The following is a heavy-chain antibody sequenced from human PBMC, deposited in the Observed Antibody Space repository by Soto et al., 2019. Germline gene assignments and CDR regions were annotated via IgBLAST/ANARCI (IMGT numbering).Heavy chain of an antibody. CDR3: ARGDWGSG. CDR1: GFTFSSYG. D-gene: IGHD7-27*01. Sequence: QVQLVESGGGVVQPGRSLRLSCAASGFTFSSYGMHWVRQAPGKGLEWVAVIWYDGSNKYYADSVKGRFTISRDNSKNALYVQMNSLRAEDTAVDYCARGDWGSGWGQGTLVTVSS. CDR2: IWYDGSNK. J-gene: IGHJ1*01. V-gene: IGHV3-33*01.